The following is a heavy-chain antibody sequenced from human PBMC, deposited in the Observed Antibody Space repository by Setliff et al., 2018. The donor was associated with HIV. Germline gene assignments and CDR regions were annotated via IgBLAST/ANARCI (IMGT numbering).Heavy chain of an antibody. Sequence: ASVKVSCKTSGGTFRSQAISWVRQAPGQGLEWMGGLISMFKIPQIAQKFQGRVTITADESARTAFMEMRSLRSDDTAIYYCASGIRGLIRTDYYYEMEVWGKGTTVTVSS. V-gene: IGHV1-69*13. D-gene: IGHD3-10*01. J-gene: IGHJ6*04. CDR3: ASGIRGLIRTDYYYEMEV. CDR1: GGTFRSQA. CDR2: LISMFKIP.